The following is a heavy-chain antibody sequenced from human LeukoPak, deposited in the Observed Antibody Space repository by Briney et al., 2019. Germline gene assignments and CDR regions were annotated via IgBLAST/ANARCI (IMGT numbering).Heavy chain of an antibody. CDR3: ARRRPGFFAFDI. Sequence: QPGGSLRLSCAASGFTFSSYWMHWVRQGPGKGLVWVSRINGDGSSTSYADYVKGGFTISRDNAKNTLFLQMNSLRAEDTAVYYCARRRPGFFAFDIWGQGTMVTVSS. V-gene: IGHV3-74*01. CDR2: INGDGSST. J-gene: IGHJ3*02. CDR1: GFTFSSYW.